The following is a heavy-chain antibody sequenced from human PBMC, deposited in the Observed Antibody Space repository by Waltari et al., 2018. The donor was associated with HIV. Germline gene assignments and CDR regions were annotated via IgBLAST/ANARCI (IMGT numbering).Heavy chain of an antibody. J-gene: IGHJ3*02. V-gene: IGHV3-30*01. D-gene: IGHD6-13*01. CDR3: ARAPPYSTRWFYDAFDI. CDR2: ISYEGSDE. Sequence: QVQLVESGGGVVQPGRSLRLSCAASGFIFSTYAVHWVRQAPGEGLEWGACISYEGSDESYADSVKGRFTISRDNSKNTLYLQMNSLRAEDTAVYYCARAPPYSTRWFYDAFDIWGQGTMVTVSS. CDR1: GFIFSTYA.